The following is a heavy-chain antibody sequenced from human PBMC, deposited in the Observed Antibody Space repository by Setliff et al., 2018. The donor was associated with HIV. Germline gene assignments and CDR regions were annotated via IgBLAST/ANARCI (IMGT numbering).Heavy chain of an antibody. CDR3: ASHFGYCSSTSCEGY. CDR1: GFIFSSYA. CDR2: MSYDGNNK. D-gene: IGHD2-2*01. V-gene: IGHV3-30*01. Sequence: QPGGSLRLSCAASGFIFSSYAMHWVRQAPGKGLEWVAVMSYDGNNKYYADSAKGRFTISRDNSKNTLFLQMNSLRPEDTAVYYCASHFGYCSSTSCEGYWGQGALVTVSS. J-gene: IGHJ4*02.